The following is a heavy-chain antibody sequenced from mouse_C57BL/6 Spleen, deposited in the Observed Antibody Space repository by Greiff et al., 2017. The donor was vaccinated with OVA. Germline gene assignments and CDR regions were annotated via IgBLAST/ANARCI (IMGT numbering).Heavy chain of an antibody. V-gene: IGHV3-6*01. CDR2: ISYDGSN. J-gene: IGHJ2*01. Sequence: EVQVVESGPGLVKPSQSLSLTCSVTGYSITSGYYWNWIRQFPGNKLEWMGYISYDGSNNYNPSLKNRISITRDTSKNQFFLKLNSVTTEDTATYYCARRDRGYFDYWGQGTTLPVSS. CDR1: GYSITSGYY. D-gene: IGHD3-3*01. CDR3: ARRDRGYFDY.